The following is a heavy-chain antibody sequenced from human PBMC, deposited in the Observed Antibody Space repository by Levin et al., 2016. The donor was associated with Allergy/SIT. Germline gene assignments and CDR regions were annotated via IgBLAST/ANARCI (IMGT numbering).Heavy chain of an antibody. J-gene: IGHJ4*02. CDR2: ISSGGDSI. CDR3: ARGSQLWAY. D-gene: IGHD5-18*01. V-gene: IGHV3-48*03. Sequence: VRQAPGKGLEWISHISSGGDSIHYADSVKGRFTISRDNAKNSLYLQMNSLRAEDTAVYYCARGSQLWAYWGQGTLVTVSS.